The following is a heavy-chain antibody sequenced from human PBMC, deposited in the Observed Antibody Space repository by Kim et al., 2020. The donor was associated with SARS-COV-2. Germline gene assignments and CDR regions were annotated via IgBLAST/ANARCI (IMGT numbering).Heavy chain of an antibody. Sequence: GGSLRLSCAASGFTFSSYAMSWVRQAPGKGLEWVSAISGSGGSTYYADSVKGRFTISRDNSKNTLYLQMNSLRAEDTAVYYCAKVWGIAAAGAQYNWFDPWGQGTLVTVSS. V-gene: IGHV3-23*01. D-gene: IGHD6-13*01. CDR2: ISGSGGST. CDR1: GFTFSSYA. J-gene: IGHJ5*02. CDR3: AKVWGIAAAGAQYNWFDP.